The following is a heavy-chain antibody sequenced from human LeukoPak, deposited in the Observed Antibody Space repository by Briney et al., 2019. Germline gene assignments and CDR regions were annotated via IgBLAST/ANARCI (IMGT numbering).Heavy chain of an antibody. D-gene: IGHD2/OR15-2a*01. CDR3: ARAGNTRFDY. CDR2: ISGRDGST. Sequence: GGSLRLSCAASGFTFSSFAMSWVRQAPGKGLEWVSGISGRDGSTYYADSVKGRFTISRDNSKNTLYLQMNGVRAEDTAVYYCARAGNTRFDYWGQGTLVTVSS. J-gene: IGHJ4*02. CDR1: GFTFSSFA. V-gene: IGHV3-23*01.